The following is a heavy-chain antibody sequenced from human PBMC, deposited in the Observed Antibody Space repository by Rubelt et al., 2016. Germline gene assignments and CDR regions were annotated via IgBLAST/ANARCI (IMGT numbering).Heavy chain of an antibody. CDR1: GGSLSGYF. J-gene: IGHJ4*02. Sequence: KPSETLSLTCGVYGGSLSGYFWNWIRQPPGKGLEWIGEINHSGSTNYNPSLKSRVTISVDTSKNQFSLKLSSVTAADTAVYYCARGVRIAARPNYFDYWGQGTLVTVSS. CDR3: ARGVRIAARPNYFDY. D-gene: IGHD6-6*01. CDR2: INHSGST. V-gene: IGHV4-34*01.